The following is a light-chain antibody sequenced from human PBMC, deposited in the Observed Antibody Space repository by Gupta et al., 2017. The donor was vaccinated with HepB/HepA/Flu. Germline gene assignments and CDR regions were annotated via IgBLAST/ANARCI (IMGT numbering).Light chain of an antibody. CDR2: KTS. CDR3: HKDKGYPRT. Sequence: DIQMTQSPSTLSASVGDRVTITCRASHSISDWLAWYQQKPGKAPKLLIYKTSTLESGVPSRFSGSGSGSGTEFTLTISSLQPDDFATDYCHKDKGYPRTFGRGTKVEI. V-gene: IGKV1-5*03. CDR1: HSISDW. J-gene: IGKJ4*01.